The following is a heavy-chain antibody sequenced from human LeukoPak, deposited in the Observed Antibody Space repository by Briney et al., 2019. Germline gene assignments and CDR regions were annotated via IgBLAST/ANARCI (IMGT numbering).Heavy chain of an antibody. CDR1: GYTFTGYY. D-gene: IGHD3-10*01. CDR2: INANSGVT. Sequence: ASVKVSCKASGYTFTGYYLHWVRQAPGQGLEWMGRINANSGVTDYAQKFQGRVTMTEDTSTDTAYMELSSLRSEDTAVYYCATESPTTMVRGVILYWGQGTLVTVSS. CDR3: ATESPTTMVRGVILY. J-gene: IGHJ4*02. V-gene: IGHV1-2*02.